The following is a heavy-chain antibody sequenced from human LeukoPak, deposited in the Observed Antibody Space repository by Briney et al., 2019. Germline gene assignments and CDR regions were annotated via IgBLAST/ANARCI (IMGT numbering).Heavy chain of an antibody. V-gene: IGHV4-34*01. CDR1: GGSFSGYY. J-gene: IGHJ4*02. D-gene: IGHD2-2*01. CDR2: INHSGST. Sequence: PSETLSLTCAVYGGSFSGYYWSWIRQPPGKGLEWIGEINHSGSTNYNPSLKSRVTISVDTSENLFSLKLSSVTAADTAVYYCARSEGIVVVPTTFYFDYWGQGALVTVSS. CDR3: ARSEGIVVVPTTFYFDY.